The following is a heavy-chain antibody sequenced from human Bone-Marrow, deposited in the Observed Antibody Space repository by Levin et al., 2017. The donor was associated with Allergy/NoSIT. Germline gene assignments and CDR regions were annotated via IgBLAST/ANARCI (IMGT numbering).Heavy chain of an antibody. Sequence: ASVKVSCAASGFTVSSNYVSWVRQAPGKGLEWVSVIYSGGSTYYADSVKGRFTISRDNSKNTLYLQMNSLRAEDTAVYYCARESPFSVAGTRNWFDPWGQGTLVTVSS. D-gene: IGHD6-19*01. V-gene: IGHV3-66*02. CDR3: ARESPFSVAGTRNWFDP. CDR1: GFTVSSNY. CDR2: IYSGGST. J-gene: IGHJ5*02.